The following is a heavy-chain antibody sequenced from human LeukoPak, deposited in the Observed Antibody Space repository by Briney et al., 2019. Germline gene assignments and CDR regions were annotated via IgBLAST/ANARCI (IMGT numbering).Heavy chain of an antibody. CDR1: VFTFDDYA. D-gene: IGHD3-22*01. CDR2: ISWNSGSI. CDR3: AKGIDSSGYNAFDI. J-gene: IGHJ3*02. V-gene: IGHV3-9*01. Sequence: GRSLRLSCADSVFTFDDYAMHLVRHAPGKGLESVSGISWNSGSIGYADSVKGRFTISRDNAKNSLYLQINRRRAEYTALYYCAKGIDSSGYNAFDIWGQGTMVTVSS.